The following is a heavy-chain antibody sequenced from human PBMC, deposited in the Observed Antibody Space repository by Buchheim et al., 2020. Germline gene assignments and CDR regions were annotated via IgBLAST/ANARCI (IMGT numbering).Heavy chain of an antibody. CDR3: ARVLYCDSSGPVGSRYCFDY. CDR2: INHSGST. J-gene: IGHJ4*02. CDR1: GGSFSGYY. Sequence: QVQLQQWGAGLLKPSETLSLTCAVYGGSFSGYYWSWIRQPPGKGLEWIGEINHSGSTNYNPSLKSRVTISVDTSKNQFSLKLSSVTAADTAVYYCARVLYCDSSGPVGSRYCFDYGGQGT. D-gene: IGHD3-22*01. V-gene: IGHV4-34*01.